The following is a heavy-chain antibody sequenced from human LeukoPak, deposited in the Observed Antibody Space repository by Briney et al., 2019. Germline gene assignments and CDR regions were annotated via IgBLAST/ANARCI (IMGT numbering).Heavy chain of an antibody. J-gene: IGHJ4*02. CDR3: ARFYGSGMSDYFDY. Sequence: SVKVSCKASGGTFSSYAISWVRQAPGQGLEWMGGIIPIFGTANYAQKFQGRVTITTDESTSTAYMELSSLRSEDTAVYYCARFYGSGMSDYFDYWGQGTLVTVSS. CDR2: IIPIFGTA. V-gene: IGHV1-69*05. D-gene: IGHD3-10*01. CDR1: GGTFSSYA.